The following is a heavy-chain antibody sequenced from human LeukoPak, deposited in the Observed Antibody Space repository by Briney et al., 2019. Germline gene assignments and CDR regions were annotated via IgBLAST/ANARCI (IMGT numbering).Heavy chain of an antibody. Sequence: PSETLSLTCAVYGGSFSGYYWSWIRQPPRKGLEWIGEINHSGSTNYNPSLKSRVTISVDTSKNQFSLKLSSVTAADTAVYYCAKEIAAAGPWTTYNWFDPWGQGTLVTVSS. CDR3: AKEIAAAGPWTTYNWFDP. CDR1: GGSFSGYY. V-gene: IGHV4-34*01. CDR2: INHSGST. J-gene: IGHJ5*02. D-gene: IGHD6-13*01.